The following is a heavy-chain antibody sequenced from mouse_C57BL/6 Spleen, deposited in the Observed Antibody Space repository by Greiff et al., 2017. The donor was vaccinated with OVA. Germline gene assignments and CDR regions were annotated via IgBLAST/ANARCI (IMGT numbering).Heavy chain of an antibody. D-gene: IGHD2-3*01. J-gene: IGHJ3*01. V-gene: IGHV1-55*01. CDR2: IYPGSGST. CDR3: ARGHDGYTAWLAY. CDR1: GYTFTSYW. Sequence: QVQLQQPGAELVKPGASVKMSCKASGYTFTSYWITWVKQRPGQGLEWIGDIYPGSGSTNYNEKFKSKATLTVDTSSSTAYMQLSSLTSEDSAVYYCARGHDGYTAWLAYWCQGTLVTVSA.